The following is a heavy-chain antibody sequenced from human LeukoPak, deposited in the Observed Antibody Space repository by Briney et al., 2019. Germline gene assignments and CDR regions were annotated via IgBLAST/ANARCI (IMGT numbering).Heavy chain of an antibody. V-gene: IGHV3-7*01. D-gene: IGHD3-3*01. J-gene: IGHJ4*02. CDR3: VSGFLQWLC. Sequence: SGGSLRLSCAASGFIFGGYWMSWVRQAPGRGLEWVANTNPDGSIKYYVDSVNGRFTISRDNAKNSLYLQMNSLRAEDTAVYYCVSGFLQWLCWGQGALVTVSS. CDR2: TNPDGSIK. CDR1: GFIFGGYW.